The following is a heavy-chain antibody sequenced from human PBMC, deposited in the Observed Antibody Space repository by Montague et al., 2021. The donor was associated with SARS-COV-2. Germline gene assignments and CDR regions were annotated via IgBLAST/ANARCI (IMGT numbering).Heavy chain of an antibody. CDR1: VGSISNYY. CDR3: ARAYCGGDCHVGP. Sequence: SETLSLTCTVSVGSISNYYWTWIRQPPGKGLEWIGCIYDSGSANYNPSLQSRSTISVDTSNNQFSLRLSSVTAADTAVYYCARAYCGGDCHVGPWGQGILVTVSS. J-gene: IGHJ5*02. D-gene: IGHD2-21*02. V-gene: IGHV4-59*01. CDR2: IYDSGSA.